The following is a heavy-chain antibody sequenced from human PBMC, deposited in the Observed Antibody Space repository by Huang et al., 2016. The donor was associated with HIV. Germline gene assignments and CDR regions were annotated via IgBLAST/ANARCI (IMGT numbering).Heavy chain of an antibody. CDR1: GGSLSDNY. D-gene: IGHD2-21*02. Sequence: QVQLQQWGAGLLKPSGALSLKCAVYGGSLSDNYWTWIRLSPGKRLEWLGELNQRGLSTYNPSLRSRVTMSVDMSKNQFSLNLTSLTAADTAVYYCARPRMTATSSDSTWSFFDSWGQGTLVIVSS. CDR2: LNQRGLS. V-gene: IGHV4-34*02. CDR3: ARPRMTATSSDSTWSFFDS. J-gene: IGHJ4*02.